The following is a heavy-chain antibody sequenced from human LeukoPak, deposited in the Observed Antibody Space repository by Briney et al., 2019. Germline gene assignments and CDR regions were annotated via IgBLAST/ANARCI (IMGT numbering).Heavy chain of an antibody. V-gene: IGHV3-23*01. CDR2: ISGSGGST. D-gene: IGHD3-3*01. Sequence: AGGSLRLSCAASGFTFSSYAMSWVRQAPGKGLEWVSAISGSGGSTYYADSVKGRFTISRDNSKNTLYLQMNSLRAEDTAVYYCSTVWSGSPSDYWGQGTLVTVSS. CDR1: GFTFSSYA. J-gene: IGHJ4*02. CDR3: STVWSGSPSDY.